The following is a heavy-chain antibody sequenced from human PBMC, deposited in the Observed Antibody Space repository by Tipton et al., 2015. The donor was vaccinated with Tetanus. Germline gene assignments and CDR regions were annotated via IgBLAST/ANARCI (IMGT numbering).Heavy chain of an antibody. D-gene: IGHD1-1*01. CDR1: GFIYSSYT. CDR3: ARRSLTNYGLDV. CDR2: VSSTSSYI. Sequence: SLRLSCEVSGFIYSSYTMNWVRQAPGKGLEWVASVSSTSSYIYYADSLKGRFTISRDNAKNSLYLQMNNLRAEDTAVYFCARRSLTNYGLDVWGQGTPVTVSS. J-gene: IGHJ6*02. V-gene: IGHV3-21*06.